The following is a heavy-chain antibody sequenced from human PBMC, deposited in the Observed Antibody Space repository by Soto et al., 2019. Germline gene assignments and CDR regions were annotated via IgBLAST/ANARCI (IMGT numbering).Heavy chain of an antibody. CDR2: IKQDGSEK. J-gene: IGHJ4*02. CDR1: GFNFSSYW. D-gene: IGHD2-8*02. CDR3: ARGGGVFDS. Sequence: EVQLVESGGGLVQPWESLGVSCAASGFNFSSYWMTWVRQAPGKGLEWVANIKQDGSEKNYADSVEGRFTISRDNAKNSLYLQMNSLRAEDTAVYSCARGGGVFDSWGQGTLVTVSS. V-gene: IGHV3-7*01.